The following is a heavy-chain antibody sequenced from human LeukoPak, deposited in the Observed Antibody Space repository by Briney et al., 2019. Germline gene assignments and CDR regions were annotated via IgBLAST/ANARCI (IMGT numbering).Heavy chain of an antibody. J-gene: IGHJ3*02. CDR2: ISNDGNNK. Sequence: GGSLRLSCAASGFPFSSYGMHWVRQAPGKGLEWVAAISNDGNNKFYADSVKGRFTISRDNAKNSLFLQMNSLRAEDTAVYYCAGINDYGDPTGAFDIWGQGTMVTVSS. CDR1: GFPFSSYG. D-gene: IGHD4-17*01. V-gene: IGHV3-30*03. CDR3: AGINDYGDPTGAFDI.